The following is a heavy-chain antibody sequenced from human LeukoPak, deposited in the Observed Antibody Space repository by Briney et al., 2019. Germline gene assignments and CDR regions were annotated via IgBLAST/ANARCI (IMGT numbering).Heavy chain of an antibody. CDR3: AREPQGGGKHDY. CDR1: GYTFTSYG. J-gene: IGHJ4*02. CDR2: ISAYNGNT. Sequence: ASVTVSCKASGYTFTSYGISWVRQAPGQGLEWMGWISAYNGNTNYAQKLQGRVTMTTDTSTSTAYMELRSLRSDDTAVYYCAREPQGGGKHDYWGQGTLVTVSS. V-gene: IGHV1-18*01. D-gene: IGHD2-15*01.